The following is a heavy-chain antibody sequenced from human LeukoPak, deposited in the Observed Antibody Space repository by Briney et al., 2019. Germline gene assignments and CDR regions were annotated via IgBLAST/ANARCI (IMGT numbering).Heavy chain of an antibody. V-gene: IGHV4-34*01. CDR3: ARGPVPAAFNWFDP. J-gene: IGHJ5*02. CDR2: INHSGST. D-gene: IGHD2-2*01. CDR1: GGSFSGYY. Sequence: SETLSLTCAVYGGSFSGYYWSWIRQPPGKGLEWIGEINHSGSTNYNPSLKSRVTISADTSKNQFSLKLSSVTAADTAVYYCARGPVPAAFNWFDPWGQGTLVTVSS.